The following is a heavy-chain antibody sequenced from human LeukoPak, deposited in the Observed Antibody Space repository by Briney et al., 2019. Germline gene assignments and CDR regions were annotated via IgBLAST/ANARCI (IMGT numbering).Heavy chain of an antibody. J-gene: IGHJ4*02. Sequence: GGSLRLSCAASGFTFSDYWMNWVRQAPGKGLEWVANINQDGGGKYYLDSVKGRFTISRDNAKSSLYLQIDSLRAEDTAVYYCARGDWAPFDYWGQGSLLTVSS. V-gene: IGHV3-7*01. CDR3: ARGDWAPFDY. CDR1: GFTFSDYW. CDR2: INQDGGGK. D-gene: IGHD2-21*02.